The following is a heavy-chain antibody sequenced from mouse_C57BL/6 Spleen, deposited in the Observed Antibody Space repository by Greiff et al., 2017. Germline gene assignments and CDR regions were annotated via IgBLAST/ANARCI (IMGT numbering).Heavy chain of an antibody. Sequence: VQLQQPGAELVKPGASVKLSCKASGYTFTSYWMHWVKQRPGQGLEWIGMIHPNSGSTNYNEKFKSKDTLTVDKSSSTAYMQLSSLTSEDSAVYYCARERLGREWFAYWGQGTLGTVSA. V-gene: IGHV1-64*01. D-gene: IGHD4-1*01. J-gene: IGHJ3*01. CDR1: GYTFTSYW. CDR2: IHPNSGST. CDR3: ARERLGREWFAY.